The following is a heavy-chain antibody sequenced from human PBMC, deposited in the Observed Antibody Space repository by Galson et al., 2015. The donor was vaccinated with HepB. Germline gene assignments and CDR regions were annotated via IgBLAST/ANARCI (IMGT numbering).Heavy chain of an antibody. CDR2: VYYTGGT. Sequence: LSLTCSVSGVSVNSGDCYWGWLRQPPGKGLEWIGYVYYTGGTNYNPSLKSRVTISVDTSKNQFSLSLKSVTAADTAVYYCASHSLVAPPDFDSWGQGTLVTVSS. J-gene: IGHJ4*02. V-gene: IGHV4-61*08. D-gene: IGHD2-2*01. CDR3: ASHSLVAPPDFDS. CDR1: GVSVNSGDCY.